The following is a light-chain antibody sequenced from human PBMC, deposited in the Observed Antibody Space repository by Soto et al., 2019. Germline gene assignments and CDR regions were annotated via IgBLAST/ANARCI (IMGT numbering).Light chain of an antibody. J-gene: IGKJ1*01. Sequence: DVVMTQSPLSLPVTLGQPASISCRSSQTLVHSDGNTYLNWFLQRPGQSPRRLIYKVSDRDSGVPDRFSGSGSGTDFTLKISRVEAEDVGFYYCMQSTHWPPWTFGQGTKVEIK. CDR1: QTLVHSDGNTY. CDR3: MQSTHWPPWT. CDR2: KVS. V-gene: IGKV2-30*02.